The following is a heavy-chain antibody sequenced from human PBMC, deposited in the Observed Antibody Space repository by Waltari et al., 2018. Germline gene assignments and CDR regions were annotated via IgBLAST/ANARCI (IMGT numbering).Heavy chain of an antibody. V-gene: IGHV4-61*05. J-gene: IGHJ4*02. CDR3: ARAPPYSRSWYGN. CDR1: GGSISSSSYY. CDR2: IYYSGST. Sequence: QLQLQESGPGLVKPSETLSLTCTVSGGSISSSSYYWGWIRQPPGKGLAWIGYIYYSGSTNYNPSLKSRVTISVDTSKNQFSLKLSSVTAADTAVYYCARAPPYSRSWYGNWGQGTLVTVSS. D-gene: IGHD6-13*01.